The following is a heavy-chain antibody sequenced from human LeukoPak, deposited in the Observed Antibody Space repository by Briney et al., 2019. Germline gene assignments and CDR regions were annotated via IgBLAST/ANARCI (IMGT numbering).Heavy chain of an antibody. Sequence: WGSLRLSCAASGFTFSSYAMSWVRQAPGKGLEWVSAISGSGGSAYYVDSVKGRFTISRDNSKNTLYLQMNSLRAEDTAVYYCAKGVPGIAVAGPPFDYWGQGTLVTVSS. D-gene: IGHD6-19*01. V-gene: IGHV3-23*01. CDR1: GFTFSSYA. J-gene: IGHJ4*02. CDR2: ISGSGGSA. CDR3: AKGVPGIAVAGPPFDY.